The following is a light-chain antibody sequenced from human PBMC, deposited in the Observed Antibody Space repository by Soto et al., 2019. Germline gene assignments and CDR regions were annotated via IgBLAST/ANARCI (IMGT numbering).Light chain of an antibody. CDR3: SSFTTSSTDD. V-gene: IGLV2-18*02. CDR2: DVT. J-gene: IGLJ1*01. Sequence: QSALTQPPSVSGSPGQSVAISCSGSSSDVGSNNRVSWYQQSPGTAPKLMIYDVTNRPSGVPDRFSGSKSGNTASLTISGLQAEDEADYYCSSFTTSSTDDFGTGTKVTVL. CDR1: SSDVGSNNR.